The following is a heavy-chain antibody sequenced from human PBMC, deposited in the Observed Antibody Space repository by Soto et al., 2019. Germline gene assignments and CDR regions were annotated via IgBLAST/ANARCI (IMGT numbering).Heavy chain of an antibody. CDR3: AKARVKWQQLQQYANDY. V-gene: IGHV3-30*18. CDR1: GFTFSSYG. J-gene: IGHJ4*02. Sequence: GGSLRLSCAASGFTFSSYGMHWVRQAPGKGLEWVAVISYDGSNKYYADSVKGRFTISRDNSKNTLYLQMNSLRAEDTAVYYCAKARVKWQQLQQYANDYWGQGTLGTVSS. CDR2: ISYDGSNK. D-gene: IGHD6-13*01.